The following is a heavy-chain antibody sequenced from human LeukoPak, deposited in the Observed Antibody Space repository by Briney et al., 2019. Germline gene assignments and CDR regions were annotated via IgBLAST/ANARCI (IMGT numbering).Heavy chain of an antibody. CDR1: GGSISSYY. D-gene: IGHD6-13*01. J-gene: IGHJ4*02. V-gene: IGHV4-59*01. CDR3: ARETSSSWYDY. CDR2: IYYSGST. Sequence: PSETLSLTCTVSGGSISSYYWSWIRQPPGKGLEWIGYIYYSGSTNYNPSLKSRVTISVDTSKNQFSLKLGSVTAADTAVYYCARETSSSWYDYWGQGTLVTVSS.